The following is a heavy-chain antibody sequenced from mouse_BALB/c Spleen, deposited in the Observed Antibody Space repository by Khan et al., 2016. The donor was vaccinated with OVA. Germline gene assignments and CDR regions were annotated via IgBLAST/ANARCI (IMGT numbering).Heavy chain of an antibody. CDR3: STLSCDEPY. D-gene: IGHD2-13*01. V-gene: IGHV2-9*02. CDR1: GFSLTNYG. Sequence: QVQLKESGPGLVAPSQSLSITCTVSGFSLTNYGVHWLRQPPGKGLEWLGVIWAGGSTNYNSALMSRLSISKDNSRGQVFLKMNSLQTDDTAFYYWSTLSCDEPYWGQGTLVTVSA. CDR2: IWAGGST. J-gene: IGHJ3*01.